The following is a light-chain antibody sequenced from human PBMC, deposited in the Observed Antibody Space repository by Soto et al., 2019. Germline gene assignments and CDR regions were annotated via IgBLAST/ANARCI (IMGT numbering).Light chain of an antibody. CDR3: HHSGSTLLP. Sequence: IVVTQSPGTLSLSRGEIDTLSCKSSQRVSRSNIGWYQQKPGQAPSLLIYGASKRTTGVTDRFRGSGSDTAFTLIISRLEPVDFAVYYCHHSGSTLLPFGGGTKVDIK. CDR1: QRVSRSN. CDR2: GAS. V-gene: IGKV3-20*01. J-gene: IGKJ4*01.